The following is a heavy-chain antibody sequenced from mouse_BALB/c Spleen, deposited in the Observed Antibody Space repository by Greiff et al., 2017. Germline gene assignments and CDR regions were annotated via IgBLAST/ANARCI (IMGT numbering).Heavy chain of an antibody. CDR3: ARKWARSTSSFDY. V-gene: IGHV1-80*01. CDR2: IYPGDGDT. D-gene: IGHD1-3*01. J-gene: IGHJ2*01. CDR1: GYAFSSYW. Sequence: QVQLQQSGAELVRPGSSVKLSCTASGYAFSSYWMNWVKQRPGQGLEWIGQIYPGDGDTNYHGKFKGKATLTSDKSSSTAYMELSSLTSEDSAVYCGARKWARSTSSFDYWGQGTTLTVSS.